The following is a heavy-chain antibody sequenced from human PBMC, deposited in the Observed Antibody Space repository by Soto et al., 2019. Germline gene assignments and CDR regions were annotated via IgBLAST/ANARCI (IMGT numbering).Heavy chain of an antibody. J-gene: IGHJ5*02. CDR2: IHYSGST. CDR1: GGSISSYY. V-gene: IGHV4-59*01. D-gene: IGHD6-25*01. CDR3: ARGGVAARKGRWFDP. Sequence: SETLSLTCTVSGGSISSYYWGWIRQPPGTGLEWIGYIHYSGSTNYNPSLRSRVTISVDTPKNQFSLKVNSMIAADTAIYYCARGGVAARKGRWFDPWGQGTLVTVSS.